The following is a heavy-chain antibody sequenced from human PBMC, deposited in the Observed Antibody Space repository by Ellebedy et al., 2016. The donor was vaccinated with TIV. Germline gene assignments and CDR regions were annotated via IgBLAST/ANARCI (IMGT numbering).Heavy chain of an antibody. V-gene: IGHV1-24*01. CDR1: GYTLTELS. Sequence: ASVKVSCXVSGYTLTELSMHWVRQAPGKGLEWMGGFDPEDGETIYAQKFQGRVTMTEDTSTDTAYMELSSLRSEDTAVYYCATVMAASNYYYYYGMDVWGQGTTVTVSS. J-gene: IGHJ6*02. D-gene: IGHD2-15*01. CDR2: FDPEDGET. CDR3: ATVMAASNYYYYYGMDV.